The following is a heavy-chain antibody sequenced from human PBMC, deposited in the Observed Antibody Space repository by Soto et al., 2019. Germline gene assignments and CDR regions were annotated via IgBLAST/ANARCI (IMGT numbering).Heavy chain of an antibody. CDR2: INAGNGNT. J-gene: IGHJ4*02. CDR3: ARNPYGSGKLFDY. Sequence: ASVKVSCKCSGYTFTSYPIHWVRQAPGQRLECMGWINAGNGNTKYSQKFQGRVTITRDTSASTAYMELSSLRSEDTAVYYCARNPYGSGKLFDYSGQGTLVTVAS. CDR1: GYTFTSYP. D-gene: IGHD3-10*01. V-gene: IGHV1-3*01.